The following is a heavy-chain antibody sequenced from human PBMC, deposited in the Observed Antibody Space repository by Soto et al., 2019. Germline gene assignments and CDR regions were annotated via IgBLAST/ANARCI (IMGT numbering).Heavy chain of an antibody. J-gene: IGHJ3*02. Sequence: GGSLRLSCAASGFTFSSYWMSWVRQAPGKGLEWVANIKQDGSEKYYVDSVKGRFTISRDNAKNSLYLQMNSLRAEDTAVYYCAREFWGTHNAFDIWGQGTMVTVSS. CDR1: GFTFSSYW. V-gene: IGHV3-7*01. CDR2: IKQDGSEK. D-gene: IGHD3-16*01. CDR3: AREFWGTHNAFDI.